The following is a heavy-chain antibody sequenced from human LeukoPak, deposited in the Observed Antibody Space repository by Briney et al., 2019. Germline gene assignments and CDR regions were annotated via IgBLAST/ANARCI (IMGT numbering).Heavy chain of an antibody. CDR1: GYTFTGYY. J-gene: IGHJ6*03. D-gene: IGHD3-9*01. CDR2: IDPNSGGT. Sequence: GASVKVSCKASGYTFTGYYMHWVRQAPGQGLEWMGWIDPNSGGTNYAQKFQGRVTMTRDTSISTAYMELSRLRSDDTAVYYCARDGYYDILTGYRGILSYYMDVWGKGTTVTISS. V-gene: IGHV1-2*02. CDR3: ARDGYYDILTGYRGILSYYMDV.